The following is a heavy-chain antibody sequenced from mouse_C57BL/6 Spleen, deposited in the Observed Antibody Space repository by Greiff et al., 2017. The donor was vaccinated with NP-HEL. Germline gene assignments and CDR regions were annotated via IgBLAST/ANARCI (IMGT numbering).Heavy chain of an antibody. CDR3: ARSEAGGICAY. J-gene: IGHJ3*01. CDR1: GYTFTSYW. V-gene: IGHV1-53*01. CDR2: INPSNGGT. Sequence: QVHVKQSGTELVKPGASVKLSCKASGYTFTSYWMHWVKQRPGQGLEWIGNINPSNGGTNYNEKFKSKATLTVDKSSSTAYMQLSSLTSEDSAVYYCARSEAGGICAYWGQGTLVTVSA. D-gene: IGHD3-1*01.